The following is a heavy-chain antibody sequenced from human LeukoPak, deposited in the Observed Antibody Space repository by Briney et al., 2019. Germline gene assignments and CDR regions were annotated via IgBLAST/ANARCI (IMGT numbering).Heavy chain of an antibody. J-gene: IGHJ3*02. Sequence: SETLSLTCTVSGGSISSYYWSWIRQPPGKGLEWIGYIYYSGSTNYKSSLKSRVTISVDTSKNQFSLKLSSVTAADTAVYYCARPYSSSSRGAFDIWGQGTMVTVSS. CDR1: GGSISSYY. D-gene: IGHD6-6*01. CDR2: IYYSGST. V-gene: IGHV4-59*01. CDR3: ARPYSSSSRGAFDI.